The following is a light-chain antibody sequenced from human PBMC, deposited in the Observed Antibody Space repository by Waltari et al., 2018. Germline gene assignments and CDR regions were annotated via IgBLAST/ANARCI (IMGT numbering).Light chain of an antibody. CDR1: SSDVGGYNY. V-gene: IGLV2-8*01. J-gene: IGLJ2*01. CDR2: GVS. CDR3: SSYAGSNNFVV. Sequence: QSALTQPPSASGSPGQSVTIPCTGTSSDVGGYNYVSWYHQHPGNAPKLMIYGVSKRPSGVPDRFSGSKSGNTASLTVSGLQAEDEADYYCSSYAGSNNFVVFGGGTKLTVL.